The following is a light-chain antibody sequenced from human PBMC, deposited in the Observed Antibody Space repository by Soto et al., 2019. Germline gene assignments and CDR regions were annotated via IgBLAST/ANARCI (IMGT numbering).Light chain of an antibody. Sequence: QSALTQPASVSGSPGQSITISCTGTSSDVGGYDYVSWYQQHPGKAPKLMIYEVSNRPSGVFDRFSGSKSGNTASLTISGLQAEDEADYYCSSSRRTTSLVFGGGTKLTVL. CDR2: EVS. J-gene: IGLJ2*01. CDR3: SSSRRTTSLV. V-gene: IGLV2-14*01. CDR1: SSDVGGYDY.